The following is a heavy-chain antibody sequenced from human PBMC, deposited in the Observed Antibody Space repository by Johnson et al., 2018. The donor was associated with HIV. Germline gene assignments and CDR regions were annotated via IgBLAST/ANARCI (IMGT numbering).Heavy chain of an antibody. J-gene: IGHJ3*02. CDR1: GFTFSTYA. CDR3: ASGRSYYLGGAFDI. V-gene: IGHV3-30*04. Sequence: QVQLVESGGGVVQPGRSLRLSCAPSGFTFSTYAIHWIRQAPGKGLAWVAVISYDGTNNYYSDSVKGRFTISRDNSKNTLDLQMNSLRAEDTAVYYCASGRSYYLGGAFDIWGQGAMVTVSS. D-gene: IGHD1-26*01. CDR2: ISYDGTNN.